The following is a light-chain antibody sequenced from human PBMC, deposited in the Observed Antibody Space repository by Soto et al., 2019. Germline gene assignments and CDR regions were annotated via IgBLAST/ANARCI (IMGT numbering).Light chain of an antibody. CDR3: EQYNNWPQT. Sequence: EIGFTQSPATLAVSPCERPALSLRASQTVSSTLAWYQQKLGQAPRLLIYGASTRGTGMPARFSGSGSGTEFTLAISSLQSEDFAVYYCEQYNNWPQTFGSGTKVDIK. V-gene: IGKV3-15*01. CDR1: QTVSST. CDR2: GAS. J-gene: IGKJ1*01.